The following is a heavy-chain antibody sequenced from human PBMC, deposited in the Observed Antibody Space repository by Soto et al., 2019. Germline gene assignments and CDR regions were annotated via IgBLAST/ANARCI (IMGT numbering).Heavy chain of an antibody. J-gene: IGHJ6*02. CDR2: INPNSGGT. CDR1: GYTFNGYY. CDR3: ARGGYQLLCYYYGMDV. V-gene: IGHV1-2*04. Sequence: ASVKVSCKASGYTFNGYYMHWVRQAPGQGLEWMGWINPNSGGTNYAQKFQGWVTMTRDTSISTAYMELSRLRSDDSAVYYCARGGYQLLCYYYGMDVWGQGTTVTVSS. D-gene: IGHD2-2*01.